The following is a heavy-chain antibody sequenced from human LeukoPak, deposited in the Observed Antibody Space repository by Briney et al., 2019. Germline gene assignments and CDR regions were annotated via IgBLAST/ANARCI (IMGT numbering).Heavy chain of an antibody. CDR2: INESGST. V-gene: IGHV4-34*01. CDR3: AREDYGDYYRLFDY. J-gene: IGHJ4*02. Sequence: SSETLSLTCAVYGGSFSGYYWRWIRQPPGKGLEWFGEINESGSTNYHPSLKSRVTISVDTSKNQLSLKLSSVTAADTAVYYCAREDYGDYYRLFDYWGQGTLVIVSS. D-gene: IGHD4-17*01. CDR1: GGSFSGYY.